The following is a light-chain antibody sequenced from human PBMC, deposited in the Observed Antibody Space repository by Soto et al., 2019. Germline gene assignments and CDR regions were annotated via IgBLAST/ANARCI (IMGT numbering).Light chain of an antibody. V-gene: IGKV3-11*01. CDR3: QQRNNWPPGIT. CDR2: AAS. J-gene: IGKJ5*01. CDR1: QGIGST. Sequence: EIVMTQSPATLSVSPGARAPLSCRARQGIGSTLAWYQQKPGQAPRLLIYAASNRATGIPARFSGSGSGTDFTLTISSLEPEDFAVYYCQQRNNWPPGITVGQGTRLEIK.